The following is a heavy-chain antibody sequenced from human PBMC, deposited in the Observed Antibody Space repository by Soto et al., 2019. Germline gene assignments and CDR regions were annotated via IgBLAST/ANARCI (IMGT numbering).Heavy chain of an antibody. CDR1: GFTFSSYA. Sequence: GGSLRLSXAASGFTFSSYAMSWVRQAPGKGLEWVSAISGSGGSTYYADSVKGRFTISRDNSKNTLYLQMNSLRAEDTAVYYCAKDPGYDFWSGYFIFDYWGQGTLVTVSS. V-gene: IGHV3-23*01. D-gene: IGHD3-3*01. J-gene: IGHJ4*02. CDR3: AKDPGYDFWSGYFIFDY. CDR2: ISGSGGST.